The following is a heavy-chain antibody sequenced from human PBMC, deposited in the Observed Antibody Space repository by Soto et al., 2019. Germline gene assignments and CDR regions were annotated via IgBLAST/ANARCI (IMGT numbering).Heavy chain of an antibody. Sequence: PSETLSLTCTVSGGSISSSSYYWGWIRQPPGKGLEWIGSIYYSGSTYYNPSLKSRVTISVDTSKNQFSLKLSSVTAADTAVYYCARQMEPVRYESITIFGVVSYMDGWGKGTTVTVSS. V-gene: IGHV4-39*01. CDR3: ARQMEPVRYESITIFGVVSYMDG. CDR1: GGSISSSSYY. CDR2: IYYSGST. D-gene: IGHD3-3*01. J-gene: IGHJ6*03.